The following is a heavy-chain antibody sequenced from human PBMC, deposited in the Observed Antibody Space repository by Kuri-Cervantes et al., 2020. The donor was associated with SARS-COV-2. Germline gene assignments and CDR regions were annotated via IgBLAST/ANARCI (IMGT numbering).Heavy chain of an antibody. Sequence: SVKVSCKASGGTFSSYAISWVRQAPGQGLEWMGGIIPILGIANYAQKFQGRVTMTRNTSISTAYMELSSLRSEDTAVCYCARVLLWFGESRYYYGMDVWGQGTTVTVSS. CDR3: ARVLLWFGESRYYYGMDV. V-gene: IGHV1-69*10. D-gene: IGHD3-10*01. J-gene: IGHJ6*02. CDR2: IIPILGIA. CDR1: GGTFSSYA.